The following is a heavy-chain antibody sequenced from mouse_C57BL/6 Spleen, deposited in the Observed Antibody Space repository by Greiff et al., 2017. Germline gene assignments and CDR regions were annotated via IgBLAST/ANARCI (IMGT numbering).Heavy chain of an antibody. J-gene: IGHJ3*01. V-gene: IGHV1-15*01. CDR2: IDPETGGT. Sequence: VKLVESGAELVRPGASVTLSCKASGYTFTDYEMHWVKQTPVHGLEWIGAIDPETGGTAYNQKFKGKATLTADKSSSTAYMELRSLTSEDSAVYYCTTRGPYWGQGTLVTVSA. CDR1: GYTFTDYE. CDR3: TTRGPY.